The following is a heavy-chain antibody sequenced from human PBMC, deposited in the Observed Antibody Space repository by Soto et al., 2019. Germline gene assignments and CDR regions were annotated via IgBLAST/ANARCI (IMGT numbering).Heavy chain of an antibody. CDR2: IYHSGST. CDR1: GGSISSSNW. Sequence: PSETLSLTCAVSGGSISSSNWWSWVRQPPGKGLEWIGEIYHSGSTNYNPSLKSRVTISVDKSKNQFSLKLSSVTAADTAVYYCASIAAAGTAYYYGRDVWGQGTTGTVSS. V-gene: IGHV4-4*02. J-gene: IGHJ6*02. D-gene: IGHD6-13*01. CDR3: ASIAAAGTAYYYGRDV.